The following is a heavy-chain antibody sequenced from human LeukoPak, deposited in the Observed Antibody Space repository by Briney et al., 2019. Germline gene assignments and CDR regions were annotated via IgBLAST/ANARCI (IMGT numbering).Heavy chain of an antibody. V-gene: IGHV3-23*01. Sequence: GGSLRLSCAASGFTFSVAAMTWVRQAPGRGLEWVSLIGASGESTYYADSVKGRFTISRDNSKNTLSLQMNSLRVEDTAMYFCAKDIQLSTWGLGTMVTVSS. J-gene: IGHJ3*01. D-gene: IGHD5-24*01. CDR1: GFTFSVAA. CDR2: IGASGEST. CDR3: AKDIQLST.